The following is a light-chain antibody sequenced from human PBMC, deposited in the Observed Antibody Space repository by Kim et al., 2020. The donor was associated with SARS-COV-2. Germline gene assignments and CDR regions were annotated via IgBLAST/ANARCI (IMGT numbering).Light chain of an antibody. J-gene: IGKJ4*01. CDR2: SAS. CDR1: QDINTY. CDR3: QQLNSYPLT. V-gene: IGKV1-9*01. Sequence: IQLTQSPSSLSASVGDRVTITCRASQDINTYLVWYQQEPGKAPKVLIYSASTLQSGVPSRFSGSGSGTDFTLSISSLQPEDFATYYCQQLNSYPLTFGGGTKVEIK.